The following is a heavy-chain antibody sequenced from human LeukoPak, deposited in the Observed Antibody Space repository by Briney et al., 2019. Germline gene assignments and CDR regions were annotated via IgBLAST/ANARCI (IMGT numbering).Heavy chain of an antibody. CDR3: ARGHTDY. CDR1: GFTFSSYA. CDR2: ISYDGSNK. V-gene: IGHV3-30-3*01. Sequence: PGGSLRLSCAASGFTFSSYAMHWVRQAPGKGLEWVAVISYDGSNKYYADSVKGRFTISRDNSKNTLYLQMNSLRAEDTAVYYCARGHTDYWGQGTLVTVSS. J-gene: IGHJ4*02.